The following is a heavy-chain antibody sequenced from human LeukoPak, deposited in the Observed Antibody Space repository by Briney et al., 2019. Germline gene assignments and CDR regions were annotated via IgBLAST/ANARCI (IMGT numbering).Heavy chain of an antibody. Sequence: SGGSLRLSCAASGFTLSIYELYWVGQAPGKGLEWMSYISSSSTIIKYADSVRGRFTISRDDARESLYLQMSSLRADDTAVYYCAKDTQWLVPGYFDYWGQGTLVTVSS. J-gene: IGHJ4*02. D-gene: IGHD6-19*01. CDR1: GFTLSIYE. V-gene: IGHV3-48*03. CDR2: ISSSSTII. CDR3: AKDTQWLVPGYFDY.